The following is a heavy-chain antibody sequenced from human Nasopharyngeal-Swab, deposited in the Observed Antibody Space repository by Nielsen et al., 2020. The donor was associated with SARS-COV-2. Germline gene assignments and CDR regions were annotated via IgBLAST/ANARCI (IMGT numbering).Heavy chain of an antibody. Sequence: GESLKISCAASGFTFSSSAMHWVRQAPGKGLEWVAVISYDGSNKYYADSVKGRFTISRDNSKNTLYLQMNSLRGEDTAVYYCAKEEPVYSSGPYDYWGQGTLVTVSS. D-gene: IGHD6-19*01. CDR1: GFTFSSSA. J-gene: IGHJ4*02. CDR3: AKEEPVYSSGPYDY. CDR2: ISYDGSNK. V-gene: IGHV3-30*04.